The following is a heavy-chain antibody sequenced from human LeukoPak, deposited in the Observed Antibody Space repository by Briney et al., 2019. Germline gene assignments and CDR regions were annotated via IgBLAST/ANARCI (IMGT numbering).Heavy chain of an antibody. Sequence: SETLSLTCTVSGGSISSSSYYWGWIHQPPGKGLEWIGSIYYSGSTYYNPSLKSRVTISVDTSKNQFSLKLSSVTAADTAVYYCARAYYYGSGSSHRTTHFDYWGQGTLVTVSS. J-gene: IGHJ4*02. CDR3: ARAYYYGSGSSHRTTHFDY. CDR2: IYYSGST. CDR1: GGSISSSSYY. D-gene: IGHD3-10*01. V-gene: IGHV4-39*07.